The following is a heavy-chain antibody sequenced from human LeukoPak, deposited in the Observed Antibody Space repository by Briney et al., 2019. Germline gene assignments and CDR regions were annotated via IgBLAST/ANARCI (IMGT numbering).Heavy chain of an antibody. CDR1: GYTFTSYA. D-gene: IGHD6-19*01. V-gene: IGHV7-4-1*02. CDR3: ARNMAPSPEIAVAYYYYYYMDV. CDR2: INTNTGNP. Sequence: ASVKVSCKASGYTFTSYAMNWVRQAPGQGLEWMGWINTNTGNPTYAQGFTGRFVFSLDASVSTAYLQISSLKAEDTAVYYCARNMAPSPEIAVAYYYYYYMDVWGKGTTVTVSS. J-gene: IGHJ6*03.